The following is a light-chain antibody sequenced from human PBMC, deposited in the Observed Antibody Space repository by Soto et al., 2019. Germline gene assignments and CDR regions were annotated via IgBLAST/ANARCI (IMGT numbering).Light chain of an antibody. V-gene: IGKV2-28*01. CDR3: MQALQTPLT. CDR2: WGS. Sequence: VMAQSPLSLPVTPGEPASISCRSSQSLLHGNGYNYLDWYLQKPGQSPQLLINWGSNRASGVPDRFSGSGLGTNFTLKIRRVEAEDVGVYYCMQALQTPLTFGGGTKVEIK. J-gene: IGKJ4*01. CDR1: QSLLHGNGYNY.